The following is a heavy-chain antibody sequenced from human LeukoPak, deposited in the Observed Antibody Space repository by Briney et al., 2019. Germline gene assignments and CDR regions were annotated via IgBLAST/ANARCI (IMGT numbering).Heavy chain of an antibody. CDR3: ARLGLAAADPNGFDY. V-gene: IGHV1-18*01. CDR1: GYTFTSYG. CDR2: ISAYNGNT. D-gene: IGHD6-13*01. J-gene: IGHJ4*02. Sequence: ASVKVSCKASGYTFTSYGISWVRQAPGQGLEWMGWISAYNGNTNYAQKLQGRVTMTTDTSTSTAYMELRSLRSDDTAVYYCARLGLAAADPNGFDYWGQGTLATVSS.